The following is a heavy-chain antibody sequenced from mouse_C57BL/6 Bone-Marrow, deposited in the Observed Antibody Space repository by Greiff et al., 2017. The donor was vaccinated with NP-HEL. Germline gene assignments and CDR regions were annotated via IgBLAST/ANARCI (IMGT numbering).Heavy chain of an antibody. J-gene: IGHJ2*01. V-gene: IGHV1-26*01. D-gene: IGHD1-1*01. CDR1: GYTFTDYY. Sequence: VQLQQSGPELVKPGASVKISCKASGYTFTDYYMNWVKQSHGKSLEWIGDINPNNGGTSYIQKFKGKATLTVDKSSSTAYMELRSLTSEDSAVYYCARRYYGSSYFDYWGQGTTLTVSS. CDR3: ARRYYGSSYFDY. CDR2: INPNNGGT.